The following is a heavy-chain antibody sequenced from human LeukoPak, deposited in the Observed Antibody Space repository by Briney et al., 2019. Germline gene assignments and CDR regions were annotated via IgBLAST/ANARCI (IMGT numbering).Heavy chain of an antibody. CDR1: RYTFTRYV. V-gene: IGHV1-18*01. D-gene: IGHD3-22*01. CDR3: ARDKPTYYYDSSGSASHFDY. CDR2: INAYYCNT. Sequence: ASVKVSCKASRYTFTRYVIRGLGQPPGQGVAGMGWINAYYCNTTYAQKLQGRVTMTTDTSTSTAYMELRSLRSDDTAVYYCARDKPTYYYDSSGSASHFDYWGQGTLVTVSS. J-gene: IGHJ4*02.